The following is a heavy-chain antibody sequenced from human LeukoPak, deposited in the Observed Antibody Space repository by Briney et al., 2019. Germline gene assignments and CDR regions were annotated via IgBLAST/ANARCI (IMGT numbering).Heavy chain of an antibody. J-gene: IGHJ4*02. CDR1: GFTFSSYG. CDR2: ISYDGSNK. Sequence: GGSLRLSCAASGFTFSSYGMHWVRQAPGKGLEWVAVISYDGSNKYYADSVKGRFTISRDNSKNTLYLQMNSLRAEDTAVYYCAKDLLSGSYSNFDYWGQGTLVTVSS. D-gene: IGHD1-26*01. V-gene: IGHV3-30*18. CDR3: AKDLLSGSYSNFDY.